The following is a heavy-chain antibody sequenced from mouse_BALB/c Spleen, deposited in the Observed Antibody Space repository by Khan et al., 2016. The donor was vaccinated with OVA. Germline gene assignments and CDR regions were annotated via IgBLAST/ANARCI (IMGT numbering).Heavy chain of an antibody. CDR1: GYSITSGYF. D-gene: IGHD3-1*01. CDR2: IRYDGDS. Sequence: EVQLQESGPGLVKPSQSLSLTCSVTGYSITSGYFWNWIRQFPGNKLEWMGYIRYDGDSNYNPSLKNRISITRDTSKNQFFLKLNSVTPEDTATLYCARGGRSGPAWFAYWGQGTLVTVSP. J-gene: IGHJ3*01. CDR3: ARGGRSGPAWFAY. V-gene: IGHV3-6*02.